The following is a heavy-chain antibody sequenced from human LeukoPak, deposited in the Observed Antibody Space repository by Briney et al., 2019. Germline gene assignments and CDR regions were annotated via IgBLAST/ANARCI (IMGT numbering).Heavy chain of an antibody. J-gene: IGHJ4*02. D-gene: IGHD3-10*01. CDR1: GYTFTSYG. Sequence: GASMKVSCKASGYTFTSYGISWVRQAPGQGLEWMGWISVYNGNTKYAQKLQGRVTMTTDTSTNTAYMELRSLRSGDTAVYYCARDRATMVRGVVDYWGQGTLVTVSS. V-gene: IGHV1-18*01. CDR2: ISVYNGNT. CDR3: ARDRATMVRGVVDY.